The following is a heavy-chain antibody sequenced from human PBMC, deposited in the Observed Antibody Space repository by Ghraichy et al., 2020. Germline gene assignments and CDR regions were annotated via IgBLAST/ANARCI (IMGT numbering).Heavy chain of an antibody. Sequence: GGSLRLSCAASGFTCSNYAMHWGRQAPGKGLEWVAIISYDGVNKNYADSVKGRLTISRDNSKNTLFLQMNSLRADDTAVYYCARGPGPTITGTYFDYWGQGALVTVSS. CDR1: GFTCSNYA. CDR2: ISYDGVNK. D-gene: IGHD1-20*01. CDR3: ARGPGPTITGTYFDY. J-gene: IGHJ4*02. V-gene: IGHV3-30*04.